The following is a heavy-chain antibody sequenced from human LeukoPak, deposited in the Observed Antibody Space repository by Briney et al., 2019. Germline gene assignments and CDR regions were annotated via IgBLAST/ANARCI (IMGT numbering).Heavy chain of an antibody. Sequence: ASVKVPCKASGYTFTSYAMHWVRQAPGQRLEWMGWINAGNGNTKYSQKFQGRVTITRDTSASTAYMELSSLRSEDTAVYYCARDGDYGDKPYTFDYWGQGTLVTVSS. CDR3: ARDGDYGDKPYTFDY. CDR1: GYTFTSYA. J-gene: IGHJ4*02. V-gene: IGHV1-3*01. D-gene: IGHD4-17*01. CDR2: INAGNGNT.